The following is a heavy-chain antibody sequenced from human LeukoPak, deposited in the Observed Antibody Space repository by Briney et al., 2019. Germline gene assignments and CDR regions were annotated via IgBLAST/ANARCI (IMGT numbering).Heavy chain of an antibody. CDR1: GGTFSTYV. J-gene: IGHJ3*02. Sequence: GASVTVSCKASGGTFSTYVISWVGPAPGKGLEWMGGINPILGTANYVQKFQGRATINADLSTITAYMDLSSLRSEHTAVYYCASYYYDSSDYSRGGLDAFDIWGQGTMVTVSS. D-gene: IGHD3-22*01. CDR2: INPILGTA. CDR3: ASYYYDSSDYSRGGLDAFDI. V-gene: IGHV1-69*10.